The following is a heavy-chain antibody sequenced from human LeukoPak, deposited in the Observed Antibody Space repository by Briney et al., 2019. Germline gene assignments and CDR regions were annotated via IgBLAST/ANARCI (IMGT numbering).Heavy chain of an antibody. CDR2: IYSGGST. CDR3: ASSGWTSLYYYGMDV. CDR1: EFTFINNY. Sequence: GGSLRLSCAISEFTFINNYMSWVRQAPGKGLEWVSVIYSGGSTYYADSVKGRFTISRDNSKNTLYLQMNSLRAEDTAVYYCASSGWTSLYYYGMDVWGQGTTVTVSS. J-gene: IGHJ6*02. V-gene: IGHV3-53*01. D-gene: IGHD6-19*01.